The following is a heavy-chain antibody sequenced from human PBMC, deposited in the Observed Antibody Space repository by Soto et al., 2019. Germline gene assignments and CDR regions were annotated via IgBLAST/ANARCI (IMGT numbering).Heavy chain of an antibody. CDR1: GYTFTGYY. D-gene: IGHD3-22*01. J-gene: IGHJ1*01. CDR3: ARGWPFDSSGYYSEYFQH. Sequence: GASVKVSCKASGYTFTGYYMHWVRQAPGQGLEWMGWINPNSGGPNYAQKFQGWVTMTRDTSISTAYMELSRLRSDDTAVYYCARGWPFDSSGYYSEYFQHWGQGTLVTVSS. V-gene: IGHV1-2*04. CDR2: INPNSGGP.